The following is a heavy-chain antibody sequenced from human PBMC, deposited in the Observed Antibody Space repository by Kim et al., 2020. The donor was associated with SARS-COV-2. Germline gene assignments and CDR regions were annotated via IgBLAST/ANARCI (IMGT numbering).Heavy chain of an antibody. Sequence: SETLSLTCAVYGGSFSGYYWSWIRQPPGKGLEWIGEINHSGSTNYNPSLKSRVTISVDTSKNQFSLKLSSVTAADTAVYYCARGRTTMVRGVNFDYWGQGTLVTVSS. J-gene: IGHJ4*02. CDR3: ARGRTTMVRGVNFDY. CDR2: INHSGST. D-gene: IGHD3-10*01. V-gene: IGHV4-34*01. CDR1: GGSFSGYY.